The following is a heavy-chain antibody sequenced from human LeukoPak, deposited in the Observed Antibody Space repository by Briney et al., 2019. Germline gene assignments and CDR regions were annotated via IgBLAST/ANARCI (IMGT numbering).Heavy chain of an antibody. CDR3: ARFPCSGDSCYFGIRAFDV. V-gene: IGHV4-34*01. D-gene: IGHD2-15*01. Sequence: PSETLSLTCAIYGGSFSGYYWNWIRQSPGKGLEWIGEINHSGSTNYNPSLKSRVTISVDTSKNQFSLKLSSMTAADTAVYYCARFPCSGDSCYFGIRAFDVWGQGTMVTV. J-gene: IGHJ3*01. CDR1: GGSFSGYY. CDR2: INHSGST.